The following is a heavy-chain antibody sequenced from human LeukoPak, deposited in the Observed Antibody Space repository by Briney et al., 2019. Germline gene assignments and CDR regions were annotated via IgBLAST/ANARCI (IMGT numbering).Heavy chain of an antibody. J-gene: IGHJ4*02. CDR3: ARYLDDILTGYDY. Sequence: SETLSLTCTVSGGSISSYYWSWIRQPAGKGLEWIGEINHSGSTNYNPSLKSRVTISVDTSKNQFSLKLSSVTAADTAVYYCARYLDDILTGYDYWGQGTLVTVSS. V-gene: IGHV4-34*01. D-gene: IGHD3-9*01. CDR1: GGSISSYY. CDR2: INHSGST.